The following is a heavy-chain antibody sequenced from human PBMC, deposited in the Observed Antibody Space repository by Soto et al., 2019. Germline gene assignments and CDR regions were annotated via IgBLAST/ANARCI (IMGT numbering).Heavy chain of an antibody. V-gene: IGHV3-23*01. D-gene: IGHD1-26*01. CDR3: ARDMSGGTYNYYYGMDV. J-gene: IGHJ6*02. CDR1: GFTFSSYA. CDR2: ISGSGSPT. Sequence: EVQLLESGGGLGQPGGSLRLSCAASGFTFSSYAMTWVRQAPGRGLEWVSAISGSGSPTYYADYVKGRFTISRDNSKNTLYLQMNSLRADDTAVYYCARDMSGGTYNYYYGMDVWGQGTTVTVSS.